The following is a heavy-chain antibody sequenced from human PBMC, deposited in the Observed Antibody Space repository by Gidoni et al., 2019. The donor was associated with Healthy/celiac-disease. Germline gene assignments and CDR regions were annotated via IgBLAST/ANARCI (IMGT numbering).Heavy chain of an antibody. Sequence: EVQLVESGGGLVQPGRSLRLSCAASGFSFGDYGMHWVRQAPGKGLEWVSGISWNSDNIVYADSVKGRFTISRDNAKNSLYLQMNSLRAEDTALYYCAKDKGVDFWSGYTRSYGLDVWGQGTTVTVSS. J-gene: IGHJ6*02. CDR3: AKDKGVDFWSGYTRSYGLDV. CDR1: GFSFGDYG. CDR2: ISWNSDNI. V-gene: IGHV3-9*01. D-gene: IGHD3-3*01.